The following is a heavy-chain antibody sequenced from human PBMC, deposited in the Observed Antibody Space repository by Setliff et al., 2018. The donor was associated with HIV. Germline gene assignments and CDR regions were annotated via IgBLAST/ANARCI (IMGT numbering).Heavy chain of an antibody. Sequence: SETLSLTCTVSGGSVSSDNYYWSWIRQHPGKGLEWIGYIYYSGSTYYNPSLKSRLTISVDTSKNQFSLRLRSVTAADTAVYYCARAYGSERLNWFDPRGQGTPVTVSS. CDR1: GGSVSSDNYY. CDR3: ARAYGSERLNWFDP. CDR2: IYYSGST. D-gene: IGHD3-10*01. V-gene: IGHV4-31*03. J-gene: IGHJ5*02.